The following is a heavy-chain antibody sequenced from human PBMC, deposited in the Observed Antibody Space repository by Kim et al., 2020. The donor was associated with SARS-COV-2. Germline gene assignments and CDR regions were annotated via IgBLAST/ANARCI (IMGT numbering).Heavy chain of an antibody. V-gene: IGHV3-11*04. D-gene: IGHD1-26*01. Sequence: TIYYAGSVKGRFTISRDNAKNSLYLQMNSLRAEDTAVYYCARGGSYYFDYWGQGTLVTVSS. CDR3: ARGGSYYFDY. CDR2: TI. J-gene: IGHJ4*02.